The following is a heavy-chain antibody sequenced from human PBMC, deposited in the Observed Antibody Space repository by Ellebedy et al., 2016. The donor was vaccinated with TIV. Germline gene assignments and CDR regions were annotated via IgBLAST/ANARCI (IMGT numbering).Heavy chain of an antibody. Sequence: SETLSLTCSVSGGSVSSGGYFWSWIRQPPGKGLEWIAYIEYSGTTDYNPSLMSRVTISIDTSKNQFSLKVNSVTAADTAVYYCARTHFYDSSGFYVDAFDIWGQGTLVTVSS. CDR2: IEYSGTT. CDR3: ARTHFYDSSGFYVDAFDI. V-gene: IGHV4-61*08. J-gene: IGHJ3*02. CDR1: GGSVSSGGYF. D-gene: IGHD3-22*01.